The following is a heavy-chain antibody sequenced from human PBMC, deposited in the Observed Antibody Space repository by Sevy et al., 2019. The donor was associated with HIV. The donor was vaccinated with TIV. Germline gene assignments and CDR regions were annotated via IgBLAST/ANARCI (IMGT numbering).Heavy chain of an antibody. CDR3: AKEGCSSTSCYMGTFDY. Sequence: GGSLRLSCAASGFTFSSYAMSWVRHAPGKGLEWVSAISGSGGSTYYADSVKGRFTISRDNSKNTLYLQMNSLRAEDTAVYYCAKEGCSSTSCYMGTFDYWGQGTLVTVSS. D-gene: IGHD2-2*02. V-gene: IGHV3-23*01. CDR2: ISGSGGST. J-gene: IGHJ4*02. CDR1: GFTFSSYA.